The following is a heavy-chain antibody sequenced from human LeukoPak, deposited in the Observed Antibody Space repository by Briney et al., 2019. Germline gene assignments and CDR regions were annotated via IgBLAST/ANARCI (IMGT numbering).Heavy chain of an antibody. D-gene: IGHD2-2*01. J-gene: IGHJ4*02. V-gene: IGHV3-23*01. CDR1: GFTFSRYA. Sequence: GGSLRLSCAASGFTFSRYAVNWVRQSPGKGLEWVSIISGSGDTTYYADSVKGRFTITRDNSQNTLYLQMNSLRAEDTAVYYCAKDSGLGYCSNWGKGTLVTVSS. CDR3: AKDSGLGYCSN. CDR2: ISGSGDTT.